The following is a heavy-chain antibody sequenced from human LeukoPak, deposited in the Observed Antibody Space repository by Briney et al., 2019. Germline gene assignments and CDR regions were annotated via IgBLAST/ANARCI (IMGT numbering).Heavy chain of an antibody. Sequence: PGGSLRLSCAASGFTFSSYAMSWVRQAPGKGLEWVSAISGSGGSTYYADSVKGRFTISRDNSKNTLYLQMNSLRAEDTAVYYCAKQMMERQQYYYMDVWGKGTSVTVSS. J-gene: IGHJ6*03. CDR3: AKQMMERQQYYYMDV. CDR1: GFTFSSYA. CDR2: ISGSGGST. D-gene: IGHD6-13*01. V-gene: IGHV3-23*01.